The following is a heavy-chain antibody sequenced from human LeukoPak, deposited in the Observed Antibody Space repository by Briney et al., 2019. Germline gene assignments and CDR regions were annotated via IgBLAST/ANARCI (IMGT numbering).Heavy chain of an antibody. Sequence: ASVKVSCKASGYTFTSYAMNWVRQAPGQGLEWMGWINTNTGNPTYAQGFTGRFVFSLDTSVSTAYLQISSLKAEDTAVYYCARVGSQWLVLDFDYWGQGTLVTVSS. V-gene: IGHV7-4-1*02. CDR2: INTNTGNP. CDR3: ARVGSQWLVLDFDY. CDR1: GYTFTSYA. D-gene: IGHD6-19*01. J-gene: IGHJ4*02.